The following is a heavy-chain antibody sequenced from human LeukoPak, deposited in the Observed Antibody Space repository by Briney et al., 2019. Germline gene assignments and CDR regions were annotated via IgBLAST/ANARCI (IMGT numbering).Heavy chain of an antibody. Sequence: GESLKVSCKGSGYSLTSYWIGWVRQMPGKGLEWMGIIYPGDSDTRYSPSFQGQVTISADKSISTAYLQWSSLKASDTAMYYCARRSSGWYYHFDYWGQGTLVTVSS. V-gene: IGHV5-51*03. CDR3: ARRSSGWYYHFDY. CDR1: GYSLTSYW. CDR2: IYPGDSDT. D-gene: IGHD6-19*01. J-gene: IGHJ4*02.